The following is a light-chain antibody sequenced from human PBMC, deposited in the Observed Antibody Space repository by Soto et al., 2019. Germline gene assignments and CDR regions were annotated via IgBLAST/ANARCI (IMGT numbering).Light chain of an antibody. V-gene: IGKV3-20*01. CDR3: QQCCSSPLT. CDR1: ETVNTNC. CDR2: GAY. Sequence: EIVLTQSPGTLSLSPGERAALSCRASETVNTNCLVWYQQIPGQAPRLRIYGAYSRASCIPARFSGSGSGTDFNLTISRLEPEDFAMYYFQQCCSSPLTFGGGTKVEIK. J-gene: IGKJ4*02.